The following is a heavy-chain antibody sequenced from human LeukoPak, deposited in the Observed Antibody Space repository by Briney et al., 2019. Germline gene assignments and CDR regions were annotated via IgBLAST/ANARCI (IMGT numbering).Heavy chain of an antibody. D-gene: IGHD3-16*02. J-gene: IGHJ3*02. V-gene: IGHV3-21*01. CDR3: ARVGKGSYPDAFDI. CDR1: GFSFSTYS. CDR2: ISSSSSYI. Sequence: GGSLRLSCAASGFSFSTYSMNWVRQAPGKGLEWVSSISSSSSYIYYADSVKGRFTISRDNAKNSLYLQMNSLRAEDTAVYYCARVGKGSYPDAFDIWGQGTMVTVSS.